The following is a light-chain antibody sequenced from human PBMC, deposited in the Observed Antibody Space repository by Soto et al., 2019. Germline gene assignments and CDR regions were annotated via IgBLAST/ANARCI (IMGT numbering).Light chain of an antibody. CDR1: QSIRSW. CDR3: QQYNSYPLT. V-gene: IGKV1-5*03. Sequence: DIQMTQSPSTLSASVGDRVTITCRASQSIRSWLAWYEQKPGKAPNLLIYKGSSLESGVPSRFSGSGSGTEFTLTVSSLQPDDFDTYYCQQYNSYPLTFGGGTKVEIK. CDR2: KGS. J-gene: IGKJ4*01.